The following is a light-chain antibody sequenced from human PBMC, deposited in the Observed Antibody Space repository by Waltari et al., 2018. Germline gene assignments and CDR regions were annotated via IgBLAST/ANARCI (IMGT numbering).Light chain of an antibody. Sequence: EIVMTQSPATLSVSPGKTAHPSCRASQSVSPNVAWYQKKPGQTPRLLIYDASTRATSIPAKFRGSGSGTEFTLTISSLQSEDFAVYYCQQYNRWPPITFGHGTRLEIK. CDR2: DAS. J-gene: IGKJ5*01. CDR3: QQYNRWPPIT. V-gene: IGKV3-15*01. CDR1: QSVSPN.